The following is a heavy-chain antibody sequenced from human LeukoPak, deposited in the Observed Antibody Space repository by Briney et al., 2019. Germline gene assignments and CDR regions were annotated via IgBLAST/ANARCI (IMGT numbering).Heavy chain of an antibody. D-gene: IGHD2-2*01. CDR3: ARGGPGVVVPAAIDI. CDR2: ISSSSSYI. V-gene: IGHV3-21*01. J-gene: IGHJ3*02. CDR1: GFTFSSYS. Sequence: GGSLRLSCAASGFTFSSYSMNWVRQAPGKGLEWVSSISSSSSYIYYADSVKGRFTISRDNAKNSLYLQMNSLRAEDTAVYYCARGGPGVVVPAAIDIWGQGTMVTVSS.